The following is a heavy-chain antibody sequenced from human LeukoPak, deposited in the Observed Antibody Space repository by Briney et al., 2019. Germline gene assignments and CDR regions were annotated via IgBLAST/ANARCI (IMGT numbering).Heavy chain of an antibody. D-gene: IGHD6-13*01. V-gene: IGHV4-30-2*01. CDR2: IYHSGST. CDR3: ARQDSSSWYHLLFFDI. CDR1: GGSISSGGYY. J-gene: IGHJ3*02. Sequence: SETLSLTCTVSGGSISSGGYYWSWIRQPPGKGLEWIGYIYHSGSTYYNPSLKSRVTISVDRSKNQFSLKLSSVTAADTAVYYCARQDSSSWYHLLFFDIWGQGTMVTVSS.